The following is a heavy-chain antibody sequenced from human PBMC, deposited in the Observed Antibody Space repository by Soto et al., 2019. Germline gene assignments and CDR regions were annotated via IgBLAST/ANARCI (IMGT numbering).Heavy chain of an antibody. CDR3: GRISSHGDYAY. CDR2: IYHSGST. Sequence: XXTLSLPCAVSGGSISSSNWWSWVRQPPGKGLEWIGEIYHSGSTNYNPSLKSRVTISVDKSKNQFSLKLSPVTAADTAVYYCGRISSHGDYAYWGQGTLVTVSS. J-gene: IGHJ4*02. V-gene: IGHV4-4*02. D-gene: IGHD4-17*01. CDR1: GGSISSSNW.